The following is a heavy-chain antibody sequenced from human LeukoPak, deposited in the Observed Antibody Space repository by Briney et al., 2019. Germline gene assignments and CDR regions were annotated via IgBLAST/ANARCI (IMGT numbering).Heavy chain of an antibody. CDR1: GYTFTGYY. CDR3: AREDYYGSGSYHP. J-gene: IGHJ5*02. CDR2: INPNSGGT. D-gene: IGHD3-10*01. V-gene: IGHV1-2*02. Sequence: ASVKVSCKASGYTFTGYYMHWVRQAPGQGLEWMGWINPNSGGTNYAQKFQGRVTMTRDTSISTAYMELSRLRSDDTAVYYCAREDYYGSGSYHPWGQGTLVTVSS.